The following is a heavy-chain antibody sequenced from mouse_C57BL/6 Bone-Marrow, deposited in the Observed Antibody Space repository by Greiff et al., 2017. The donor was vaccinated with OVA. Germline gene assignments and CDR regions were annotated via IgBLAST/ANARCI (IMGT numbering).Heavy chain of an antibody. Sequence: VQLKESGPGLVKPSQSLSLTCSVTGYSITSGYYWNWIRQFPGNKLEWMGYISYDGSNNYNPSLKNRISITRDTSKNQFFLKLNSVTTEDTATYYCARAHYYGTQGRYFVVWGTGTTVTVSS. CDR2: ISYDGSN. V-gene: IGHV3-6*01. CDR1: GYSITSGYY. J-gene: IGHJ1*03. D-gene: IGHD1-1*01. CDR3: ARAHYYGTQGRYFVV.